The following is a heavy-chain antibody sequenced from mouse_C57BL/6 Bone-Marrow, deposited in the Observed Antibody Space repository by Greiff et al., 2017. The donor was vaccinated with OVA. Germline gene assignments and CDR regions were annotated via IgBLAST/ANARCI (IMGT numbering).Heavy chain of an antibody. J-gene: IGHJ4*01. V-gene: IGHV1-76*01. CDR3: ARWGDSITTVVPYAMDY. CDR1: GYTFTDYY. Sequence: VKLQQSGAELVRPGASVKLSCKASGYTFTDYYINWVKQRPGQGLEWIARIYPGSGNTYYNEKFKGKATLTAEKSSSTAYMQLSSLTSEDSAVYFCARWGDSITTVVPYAMDYWGQGTSVTVSS. CDR2: IYPGSGNT. D-gene: IGHD1-1*01.